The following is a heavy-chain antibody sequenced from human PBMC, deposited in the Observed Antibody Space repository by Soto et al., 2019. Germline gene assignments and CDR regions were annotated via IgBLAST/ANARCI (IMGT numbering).Heavy chain of an antibody. CDR2: IPQDGVDG. D-gene: IGHD2-21*02. CDR1: GFTFSMYS. CDR3: ARDHLILPAHDFFYGSDV. Sequence: DVKLVESGGALVKPGDSLRLSCEVSGFTFSMYSMSWVRQSPGKGLKWVAKIPQDGVDGHYADSVKGRFTISRDNGKNSLYLQLNNLRAEDTAVYYCARDHLILPAHDFFYGSDVWGRGATVTVSS. J-gene: IGHJ6*02. V-gene: IGHV3-7*03.